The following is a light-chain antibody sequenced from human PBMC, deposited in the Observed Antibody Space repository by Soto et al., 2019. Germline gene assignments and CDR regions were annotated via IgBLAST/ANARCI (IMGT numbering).Light chain of an antibody. CDR1: QNIYSN. V-gene: IGKV3-15*01. J-gene: IGKJ1*01. Sequence: EIVLTQSPATLSLSPGERATLSCRASQNIYSNVAWYQQRPGQAPRLLIYRASTRAPGIPARFSGSGSGTEFTLTISGLQSDDFTVYSCLQYHNLWAFGQGTKVDIK. CDR3: LQYHNLWA. CDR2: RAS.